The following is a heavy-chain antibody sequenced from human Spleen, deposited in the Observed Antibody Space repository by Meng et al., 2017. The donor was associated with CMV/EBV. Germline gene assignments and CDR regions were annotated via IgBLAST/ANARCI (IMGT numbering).Heavy chain of an antibody. CDR2: IYRSGTT. V-gene: IGHV4-4*02. D-gene: IGHD3-3*01. CDR1: GASISNNNW. CDR3: AIHLRDKWSGEPIDY. Sequence: SETLSLTCAVSGASISNNNWWTWVRQTPGKGLEWIGEIYRSGTTNYNPSLKSRVTISVETSKNQFSLRLTSVTAADTAVYYCAIHLRDKWSGEPIDYWGQGTLVTVSS. J-gene: IGHJ4*02.